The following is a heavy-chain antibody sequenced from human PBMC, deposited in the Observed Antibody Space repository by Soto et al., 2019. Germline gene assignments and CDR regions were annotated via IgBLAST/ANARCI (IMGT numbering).Heavy chain of an antibody. CDR1: GYTFTRYG. D-gene: IGHD2-8*01. CDR3: AKNGQPPYYYYGLDV. CDR2: ISGYNGDT. J-gene: IGHJ6*02. V-gene: IGHV1-18*01. Sequence: QGQLVQSEAEVKKPGASVKVSCKAYGYTFTRYGISWVRQAPGQGLEWMGWISGYNGDTTYAQKFQGRVSMTIDTSTGTAYMELRSLTSDDTAAYYCAKNGQPPYYYYGLDVWGQGTKVTVSS.